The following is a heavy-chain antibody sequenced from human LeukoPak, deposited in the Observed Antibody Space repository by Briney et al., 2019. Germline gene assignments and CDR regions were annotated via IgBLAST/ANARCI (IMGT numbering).Heavy chain of an antibody. CDR3: ARPMTGTGLTYYYYGMDI. J-gene: IGHJ6*02. V-gene: IGHV1-2*02. D-gene: IGHD1-1*01. CDR2: INPNSGGT. CDR1: GYTFTGYY. Sequence: ASVKVSCKASGYTFTGYYLHWVRQAPGQGLEWLGWINPNSGGTHYAQTFQGRVTVTRDTSTSTAYMELNSLRTEDTALYYCARPMTGTGLTYYYYGMDIWGQGTTVTVSS.